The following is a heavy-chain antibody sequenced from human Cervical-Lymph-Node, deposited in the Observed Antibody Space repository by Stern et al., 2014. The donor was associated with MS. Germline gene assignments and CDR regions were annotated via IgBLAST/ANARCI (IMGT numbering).Heavy chain of an antibody. CDR1: GLTFSSYT. V-gene: IGHV3-30-3*01. J-gene: IGHJ4*02. D-gene: IGHD3-22*01. Sequence: QVQLVESGGGVVQPGRSLRLSCAASGLTFSSYTMHWVRQAPGKGLEWVAVISYAGSNKYYTDSVKGRFIISRDNSKNTLFLQMNSLRAEDTAVYYCARDKYYYDSSGYYSMWGQGTLVTVSS. CDR3: ARDKYYYDSSGYYSM. CDR2: ISYAGSNK.